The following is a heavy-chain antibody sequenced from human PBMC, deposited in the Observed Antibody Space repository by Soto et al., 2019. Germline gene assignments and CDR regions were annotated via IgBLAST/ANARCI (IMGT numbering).Heavy chain of an antibody. D-gene: IGHD4-4*01. CDR3: ARSRDGYSFYFYYGMDG. V-gene: IGHV3-30*03. CDR2: ILHDGSAE. J-gene: IGHJ6*02. CDR1: GFTFTSYG. Sequence: HPGGSLRLSCAASGFTFTSYGMHWVRQAPGKGLEWMALILHDGSAEYYADSVKGRFTISRDNSKNTLYLQMNSLRAEDTAVYYCARSRDGYSFYFYYGMDGWGQGTTVTSP.